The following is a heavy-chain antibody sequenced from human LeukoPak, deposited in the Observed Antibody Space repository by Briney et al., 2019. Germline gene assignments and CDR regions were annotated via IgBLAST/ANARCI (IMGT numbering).Heavy chain of an antibody. Sequence: SETLSLTCTVSGGSISSGDYYWSWIRQPPGKGLEWIGYIYYSGSTYYNPSLKSRVTISVDTSKNQFSLKLSSVTAADTAVYYCAREQYYYDSSGYLQAYHYYGMDVWGQGTTVTVPS. CDR1: GGSISSGDYY. CDR2: IYYSGST. V-gene: IGHV4-30-4*01. J-gene: IGHJ6*02. CDR3: AREQYYYDSSGYLQAYHYYGMDV. D-gene: IGHD3-22*01.